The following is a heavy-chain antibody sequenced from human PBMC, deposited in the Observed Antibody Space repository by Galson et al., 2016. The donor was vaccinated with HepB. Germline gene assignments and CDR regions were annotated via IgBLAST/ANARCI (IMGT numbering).Heavy chain of an antibody. CDR2: ISGNGGNS. J-gene: IGHJ6*02. CDR3: ARDQVVSMAGINYYFYYGMDV. CDR1: GFTFNTYA. V-gene: IGHV3-23*01. D-gene: IGHD6-19*01. Sequence: SLRLSCAASGFTFNTYAMTWVRQAPGKGLEWVSAISGNGGNSYYADSVKGRFTISKDKSKNTSYLQMNSLRVEDTAIYYCARDQVVSMAGINYYFYYGMDVWGQGTTVTVSS.